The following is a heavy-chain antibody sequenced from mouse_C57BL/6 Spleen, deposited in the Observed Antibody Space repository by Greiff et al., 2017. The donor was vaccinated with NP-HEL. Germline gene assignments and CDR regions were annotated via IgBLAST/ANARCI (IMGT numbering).Heavy chain of an antibody. CDR3: TIYYDYDIAY. J-gene: IGHJ3*01. Sequence: DVKLVESGGGLVQPGGSMKLSCVASGFTFSNYWMNWVRQSPEKGLEWVAQIRLKSDNYATHYAESVKGRFTISRDDSKSSVYLQMNNLRAEDTGIYYCTIYYDYDIAYWGQGTLVTVSA. D-gene: IGHD2-4*01. CDR1: GFTFSNYW. V-gene: IGHV6-3*01. CDR2: IRLKSDNYAT.